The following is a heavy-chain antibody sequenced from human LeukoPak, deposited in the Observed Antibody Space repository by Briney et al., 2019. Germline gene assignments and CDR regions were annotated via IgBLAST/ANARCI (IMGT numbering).Heavy chain of an antibody. CDR2: IYYSGST. D-gene: IGHD2-15*01. V-gene: IGHV4-59*01. Sequence: SETLSLTCTVSGGSISSYYWSWIRQPPGKGLERIGYIYYSGSTNYNPSLKSRVTISVDTSKNQFSLKLGSVTAADTAVYYCARVLNCSGGSCYLFILDYWGQGTLVTVSS. CDR3: ARVLNCSGGSCYLFILDY. J-gene: IGHJ4*02. CDR1: GGSISSYY.